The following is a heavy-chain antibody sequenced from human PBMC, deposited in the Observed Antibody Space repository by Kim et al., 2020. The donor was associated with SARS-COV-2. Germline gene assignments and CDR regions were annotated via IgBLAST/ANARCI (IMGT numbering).Heavy chain of an antibody. CDR1: GGSISSYY. CDR2: IYYSGST. CDR3: ARGYYDSGSYFND. V-gene: IGHV4-59*12. J-gene: IGHJ4*02. Sequence: SETLSLTCTVSGGSISSYYWYWIRQPPGKGLEWIGYIYYSGSTNYNPSLKSRVTISIDTSKNQFSLKLSSVTAADTAMYYCARGYYDSGSYFNDWGQGTLVTVSS. D-gene: IGHD3-10*01.